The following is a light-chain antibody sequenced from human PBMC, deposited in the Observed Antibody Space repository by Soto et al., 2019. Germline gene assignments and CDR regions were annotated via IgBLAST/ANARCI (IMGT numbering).Light chain of an antibody. CDR3: QKYNSAPTWT. CDR1: QGISNY. V-gene: IGKV1-27*01. Sequence: DIQMTQSPSSLSASVGDRVTITCRASQGISNYLAWYQQKPGKVPKLLIYAASTLQSGVPSRLSGSGSGTDFTLTISSLQPEDVATYYCQKYNSAPTWTFGQGTKVDIK. CDR2: AAS. J-gene: IGKJ1*01.